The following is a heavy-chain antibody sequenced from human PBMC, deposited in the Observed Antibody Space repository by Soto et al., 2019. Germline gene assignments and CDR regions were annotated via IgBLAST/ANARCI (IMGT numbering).Heavy chain of an antibody. Sequence: QVQLQESGPGLVKPSEALSLACNVSGASISDNSWTWIRQPPGKGLEWIGYVYKSGTTNYDPSLHSRVTLSLDTAKNQFFLRLSSVTAADTAVYYCARIWYNFGHHGFDLWGRGTLVTVSS. CDR2: VYKSGTT. CDR1: GASISDNS. D-gene: IGHD1-1*01. CDR3: ARIWYNFGHHGFDL. J-gene: IGHJ4*02. V-gene: IGHV4-59*13.